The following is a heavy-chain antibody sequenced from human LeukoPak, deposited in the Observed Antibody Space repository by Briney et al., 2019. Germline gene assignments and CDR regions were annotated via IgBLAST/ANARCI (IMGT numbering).Heavy chain of an antibody. V-gene: IGHV3-73*01. CDR3: TRLARSITMVRGVILIYYYYYGMDV. Sequence: GGSLTLSCAASGFTFSGSAMHWVRQASGKGLEWVGRIRSKANSYATAYAASVKGRFTISRDDSKNTAYLQMNSLKTEDTAVYYCTRLARSITMVRGVILIYYYYYGMDVWGKGTTVTVSS. CDR1: GFTFSGSA. J-gene: IGHJ6*04. CDR2: IRSKANSYAT. D-gene: IGHD3-10*01.